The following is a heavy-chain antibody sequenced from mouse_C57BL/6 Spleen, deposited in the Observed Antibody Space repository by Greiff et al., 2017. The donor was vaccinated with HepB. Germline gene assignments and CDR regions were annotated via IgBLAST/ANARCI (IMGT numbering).Heavy chain of an antibody. J-gene: IGHJ4*01. CDR2: ISSGSSTI. V-gene: IGHV5-17*01. Sequence: DVMLVESGGGLVKPGGSLKLSCAASGFTFSDYGMHWVRQAPEKGLEWVAYISSGSSTIYYADTVKGRFTISRDNAKNTLFLQMTSLRSEDTAMYYCARSPRWLLPYAMDYWGQGTSVTVSS. CDR3: ARSPRWLLPYAMDY. CDR1: GFTFSDYG. D-gene: IGHD2-3*01.